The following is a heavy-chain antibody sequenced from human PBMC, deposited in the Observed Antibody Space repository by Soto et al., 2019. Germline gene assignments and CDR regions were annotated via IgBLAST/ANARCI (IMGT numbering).Heavy chain of an antibody. CDR1: DGSISNFD. CDR2: ISSSGNT. Sequence: SETLYRTCTVSDGSISNFDWSWIRQPPGKGLEWIGYISSSGNTNYNPSLKSRVSISVDTYKKQFSLNLTSVTAANTAVYYCARAPMYLTRSCLHSWGQGPPV. J-gene: IGHJ4*02. D-gene: IGHD2-2*01. V-gene: IGHV4-59*01. CDR3: ARAPMYLTRSCLHS.